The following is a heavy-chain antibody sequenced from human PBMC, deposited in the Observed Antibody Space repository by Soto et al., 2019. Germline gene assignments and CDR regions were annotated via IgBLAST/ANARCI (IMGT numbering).Heavy chain of an antibody. J-gene: IGHJ4*02. CDR2: INHSGST. D-gene: IGHD1-26*01. Sequence: SETLSLTCAVYGGSFSGYYWSWIRQPPGKGLEWIGEINHSGSTNYNPSLKSRVTISVDTSKNQFSLKLSSVTAADTAVYYCPRGPREHENPRHFDYWGQGTLVTVSS. CDR3: PRGPREHENPRHFDY. CDR1: GGSFSGYY. V-gene: IGHV4-34*01.